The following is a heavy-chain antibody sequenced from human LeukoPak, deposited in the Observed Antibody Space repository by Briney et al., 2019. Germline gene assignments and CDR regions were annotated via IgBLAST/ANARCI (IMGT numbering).Heavy chain of an antibody. Sequence: SQTLSLTCTVSGGSISSGDYYWSWIRQPPGKGLESIGYIYYSGSTYYNPSLKSRVTISVDTSKNQFSLKLSSVTAADTAVYYCARDPSFGVVIKAPPTFDYWGQGTLVTVSS. CDR2: IYYSGST. D-gene: IGHD3-3*01. CDR1: GGSISSGDYY. CDR3: ARDPSFGVVIKAPPTFDY. V-gene: IGHV4-30-4*08. J-gene: IGHJ4*02.